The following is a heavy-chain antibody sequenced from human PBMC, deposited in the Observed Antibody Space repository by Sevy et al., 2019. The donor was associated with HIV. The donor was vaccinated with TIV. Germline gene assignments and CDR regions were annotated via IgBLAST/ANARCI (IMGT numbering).Heavy chain of an antibody. D-gene: IGHD3-3*01. J-gene: IGHJ4*02. CDR2: ISAYNGNT. CDR3: ARTYYEFWSGNVDYFDY. V-gene: IGHV1-18*01. Sequence: ASVKVSCKASGYTFTSYGISWVRQAPGQGLEWMGWISAYNGNTNYAQKLQGRVTMTTDTSTSTAYMELRSLRSDDTAGYYCARTYYEFWSGNVDYFDYWGQGTLVTVSS. CDR1: GYTFTSYG.